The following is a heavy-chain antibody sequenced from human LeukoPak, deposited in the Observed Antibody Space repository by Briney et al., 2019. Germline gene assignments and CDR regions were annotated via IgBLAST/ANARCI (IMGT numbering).Heavy chain of an antibody. Sequence: PGGSLRLSCAASGFTFSSYAVSWVRQAPGKGLEWVSAISGSGGSTYYADSVKGRFTISRDNSKNTLYLQMNSLRAEDTAVYYCAKDQESTVRYSYGTFDYWGQGTLVTVSS. D-gene: IGHD5-18*01. CDR2: ISGSGGST. V-gene: IGHV3-23*01. CDR3: AKDQESTVRYSYGTFDY. J-gene: IGHJ4*02. CDR1: GFTFSSYA.